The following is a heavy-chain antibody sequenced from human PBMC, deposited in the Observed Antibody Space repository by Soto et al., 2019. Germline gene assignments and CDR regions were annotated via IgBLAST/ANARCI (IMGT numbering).Heavy chain of an antibody. Sequence: EVQLVESGGGLVQPGGSLRLSCSASGFTFSSYAMHWVRQAPGRGLEYVSAISSNGGSTYYADSVKGRFTISRDNAKNTLYLQMSSLRAEDTAVYYGVSRSRDMDVWGQGTTVTVSS. J-gene: IGHJ6*02. CDR3: VSRSRDMDV. V-gene: IGHV3-64D*06. CDR1: GFTFSSYA. CDR2: ISSNGGST.